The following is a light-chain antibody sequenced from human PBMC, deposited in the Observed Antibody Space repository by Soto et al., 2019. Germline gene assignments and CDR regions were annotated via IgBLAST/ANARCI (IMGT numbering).Light chain of an antibody. CDR1: SSDVGNYNY. CDR3: SSYTSSSTYV. CDR2: DVS. Sequence: QSALTQPASVSGSPGQSITISCTGTSSDVGNYNYVSWYQQHPGKAPKLMIHDVSNRPSGVSNRFSGSKSGNTASLTISELQAEDEADYYCSSYTSSSTYVFGTGTKVTVL. V-gene: IGLV2-14*01. J-gene: IGLJ1*01.